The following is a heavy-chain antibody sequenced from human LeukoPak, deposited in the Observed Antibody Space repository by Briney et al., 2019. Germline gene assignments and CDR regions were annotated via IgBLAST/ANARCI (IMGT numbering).Heavy chain of an antibody. CDR1: GFTFSSYS. CDR2: ISSSSSYI. V-gene: IGHV3-21*01. CDR3: ARDAPYGDYTGFDY. Sequence: GGSLRLSCAASGFTFSSYSMNWVRQAPGKGLEWVSSISSSSSYIYYADSVKGRFTISRDNAKNSLYLQMNSLRAEDTGVYYCARDAPYGDYTGFDYWGQGTLVTVSS. J-gene: IGHJ4*02. D-gene: IGHD4-17*01.